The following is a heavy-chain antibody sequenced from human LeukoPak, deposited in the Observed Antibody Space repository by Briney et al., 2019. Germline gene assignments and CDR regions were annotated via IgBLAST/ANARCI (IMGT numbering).Heavy chain of an antibody. CDR3: ARVVVVPAPGGAFDP. CDR2: ISSSGSTI. CDR1: GFTFSSYE. V-gene: IGHV3-48*03. D-gene: IGHD2-2*01. J-gene: IGHJ5*02. Sequence: PGGSLRLSCAASGFTFSSYEMNWVRQAPGKGLEWVSYISSSGSTIYYADSVKGRFTISRDNAKNSLYLQMNSLRAEDTAVYYCARVVVVPAPGGAFDPWAREPWSPSPQ.